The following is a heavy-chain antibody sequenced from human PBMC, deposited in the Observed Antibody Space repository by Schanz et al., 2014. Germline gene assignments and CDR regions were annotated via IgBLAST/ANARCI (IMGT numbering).Heavy chain of an antibody. D-gene: IGHD3-22*01. V-gene: IGHV3-33*03. CDR2: IWSDGSTK. Sequence: QVQLVESGGGVVQPGRSLRLSCAASGFAFSVYGMHWVRQAPGKGPEWVAVIWSDGSTKYYADSVKGRFTISRDNSKNTLYLQMNSLRADDTAVYFCAKGRRGYFDSSGSYWGTFDFWGQGTLVSVSS. J-gene: IGHJ4*02. CDR3: AKGRRGYFDSSGSYWGTFDF. CDR1: GFAFSVYG.